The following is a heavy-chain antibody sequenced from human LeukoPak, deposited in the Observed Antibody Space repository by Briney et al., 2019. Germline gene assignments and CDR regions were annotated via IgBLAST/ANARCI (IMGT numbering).Heavy chain of an antibody. Sequence: PSETLSPTCTVSGGSISSGSYDWGWIRQPGGKGLEWIGRIYTSGSTNYNPSLKSRVTISVDTSKNQFSLKLSSVTAADTAVYYCARVERDGYNWYYFDYWGQGTLVTVSS. J-gene: IGHJ4*02. V-gene: IGHV4-61*02. D-gene: IGHD5-24*01. CDR2: IYTSGST. CDR3: ARVERDGYNWYYFDY. CDR1: GGSISSGSYD.